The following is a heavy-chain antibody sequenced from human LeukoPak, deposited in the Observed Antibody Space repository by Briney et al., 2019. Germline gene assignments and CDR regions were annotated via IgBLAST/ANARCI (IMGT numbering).Heavy chain of an antibody. CDR1: GGSISSYY. CDR2: IYYSGST. Sequence: SETLSLTCTVSGGSISSYYWSWIRQPPGKGLEWIGYIYYSGSTNYNPSLKSRVTISVDTSKNQFSLKLSSVTAADTAVYYCARDPDYYGVDVWGQGTTVTVSS. J-gene: IGHJ6*02. CDR3: ARDPDYYGVDV. V-gene: IGHV4-59*01.